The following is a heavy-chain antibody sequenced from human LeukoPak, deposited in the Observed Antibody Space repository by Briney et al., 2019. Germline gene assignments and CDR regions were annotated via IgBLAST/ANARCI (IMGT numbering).Heavy chain of an antibody. V-gene: IGHV4-39*07. CDR2: FHQSGST. J-gene: IGHJ4*02. D-gene: IGHD1-1*01. Sequence: SETLSLTCTVSGGSISSSDFYWGWIRQPPGKGLEWIGSFHQSGSTYYNPSLKSRVTISVDTSKNQFSLKLTSVTAADSAVYYCANSGSEVGTTKVDYWGQGTLVTVSS. CDR3: ANSGSEVGTTKVDY. CDR1: GGSISSSDFY.